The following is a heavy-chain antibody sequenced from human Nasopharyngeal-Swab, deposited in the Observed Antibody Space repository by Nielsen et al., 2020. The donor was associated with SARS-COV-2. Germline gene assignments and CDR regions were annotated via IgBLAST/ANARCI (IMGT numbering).Heavy chain of an antibody. V-gene: IGHV1-18*01. D-gene: IGHD1/OR15-1a*01. CDR3: ATTGPRSYPSLDY. CDR1: GYTFTSYG. J-gene: IGHJ4*02. Sequence: ASVKVSCKASGYTFTSYGISWVRQAPGQGLEWMGWISAYNGNTNYAQKFQGRVTMTEDTSTDTAYMELSSLRSEDTAVYYCATTGPRSYPSLDYWGQGTLVTVSS. CDR2: ISAYNGNT.